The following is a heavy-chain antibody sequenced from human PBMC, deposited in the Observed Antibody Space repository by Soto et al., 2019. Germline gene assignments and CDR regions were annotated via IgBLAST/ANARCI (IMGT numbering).Heavy chain of an antibody. Sequence: QVQLVQSGAEEKKPGASVKVSCKASGYTFTNYAIHWVRQAPGQRLEWMGWINAGTGNTQYSQNFQGRVTITRDTSATTASMALNSLRSEDTAVYYCVTSVPRSGWYYFDHWGQGTLVTVSS. CDR3: VTSVPRSGWYYFDH. D-gene: IGHD6-19*01. V-gene: IGHV1-3*05. CDR1: GYTFTNYA. J-gene: IGHJ4*02. CDR2: INAGTGNT.